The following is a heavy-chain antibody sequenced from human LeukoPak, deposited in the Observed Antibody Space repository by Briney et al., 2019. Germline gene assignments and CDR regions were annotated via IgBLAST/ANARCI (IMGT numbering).Heavy chain of an antibody. CDR1: GFTFDDYG. V-gene: IGHV3-20*04. CDR2: INWNGGST. CDR3: ARTRDFWSGYQKAYFDY. D-gene: IGHD3-3*01. Sequence: RPGGSLRLSCAASGFTFDDYGMSWVRQAPGKGLEWVSGINWNGGSTGYADSVKGRFTISRDNAKNSLYLQMNSLRAGDTAVYYCARTRDFWSGYQKAYFDYWGQGTLVTVSS. J-gene: IGHJ4*02.